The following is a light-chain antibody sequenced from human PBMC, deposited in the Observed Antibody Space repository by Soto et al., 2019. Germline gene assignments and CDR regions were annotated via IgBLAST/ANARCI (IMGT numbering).Light chain of an antibody. CDR3: QSYDSSLDVV. CDR1: SSNIGAGYD. CDR2: GNS. Sequence: QSVLTQPPSVSGAPGQRVTISCTGSSSNIGAGYDVHGYQQLPGTAPKLLIYGNSNRPSGVPDRFSGSKSGTSASLAITGLQAEDEADYYCQSYDSSLDVVFGGGTKVTVL. J-gene: IGLJ2*01. V-gene: IGLV1-40*01.